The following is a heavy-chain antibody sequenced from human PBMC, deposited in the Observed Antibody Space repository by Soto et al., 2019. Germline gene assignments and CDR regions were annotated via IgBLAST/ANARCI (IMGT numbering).Heavy chain of an antibody. Sequence: GASVKVSCKASGYTFTGYYMHWVRQAPGQGLEWMGWINPNIGNTGYAQKFQGRVTMTRNTSISTAYMELSSLRSEDTAVYYCAREKVGAVDYWGQGTLVTVSS. CDR1: GYTFTGYY. V-gene: IGHV1-8*02. J-gene: IGHJ4*02. CDR2: INPNIGNT. D-gene: IGHD1-26*01. CDR3: AREKVGAVDY.